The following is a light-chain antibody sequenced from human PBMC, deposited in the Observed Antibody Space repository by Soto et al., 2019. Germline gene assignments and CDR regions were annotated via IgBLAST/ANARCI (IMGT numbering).Light chain of an antibody. CDR2: AAS. V-gene: IGKV1-9*01. CDR3: QQLKRYPRIT. Sequence: DIPLTQSPAFLSASVGDRVTITCRASQGISSYLAWYQQEPGKAPRLLIYAASTLQSGVPSRFSGSGCGTEFTLTISSLQTEDFLTYYCQQLKRYPRITFGQGTRLDIK. J-gene: IGKJ5*01. CDR1: QGISSY.